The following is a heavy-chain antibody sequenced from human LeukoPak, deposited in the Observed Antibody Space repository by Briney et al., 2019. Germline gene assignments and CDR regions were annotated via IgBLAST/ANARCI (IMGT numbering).Heavy chain of an antibody. V-gene: IGHV3-15*01. D-gene: IGHD3-10*01. CDR1: GFTFSNAW. Sequence: SPGGSLRLSCAASGFTFSNAWMSWVRQAPGKGLEWVGHIKSKIDGETTGYAAPVKGRFTISRDDSKNMLYLQMNSLKTEDTAVYYCTTELGLSFGVRYFDHWGQGTSATVSS. J-gene: IGHJ4*02. CDR3: TTELGLSFGVRYFDH. CDR2: IKSKIDGETT.